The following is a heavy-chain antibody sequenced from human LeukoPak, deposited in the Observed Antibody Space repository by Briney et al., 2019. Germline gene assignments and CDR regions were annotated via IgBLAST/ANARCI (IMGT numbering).Heavy chain of an antibody. Sequence: SETLSLTCTVSGGSISSYYWSWIRQPPGKGLEWTGYIYYSGSTNYNPSLKSRVTISVDTSKNQFSLKLSSVTAADTAVYYCAREGAWFDPWGQGTLVTVSS. CDR2: IYYSGST. J-gene: IGHJ5*02. CDR3: AREGAWFDP. V-gene: IGHV4-59*01. CDR1: GGSISSYY. D-gene: IGHD1-26*01.